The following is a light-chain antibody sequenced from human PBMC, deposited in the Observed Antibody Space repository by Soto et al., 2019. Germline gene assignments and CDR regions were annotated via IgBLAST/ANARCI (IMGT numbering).Light chain of an antibody. CDR1: SSDIGSDNF. CDR3: SSYTTTYIWV. J-gene: IGLJ3*02. Sequence: QSALTQPASVSGSPGQSITISCTGTSSDIGSDNFVSWHQQHPGKAPKFIIYGVSNRHSGVSNRFSGSKSGNTASLTISGLQADDDADYYCSSYTTTYIWVFGGGTKLTVL. V-gene: IGLV2-14*01. CDR2: GVS.